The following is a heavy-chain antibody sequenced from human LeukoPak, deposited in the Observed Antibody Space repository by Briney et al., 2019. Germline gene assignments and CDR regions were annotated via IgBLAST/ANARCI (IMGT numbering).Heavy chain of an antibody. D-gene: IGHD3-10*01. Sequence: ASVKVSCKASGYTFTSYGISWVRQAPGQGLEWMGWINPNSGGTNYAQKFQGRVTMTRDTSISTAYMELSRLRSDDTAVYYCARDLPRDLWFGELWEFDYWGQGTLVTVSS. CDR3: ARDLPRDLWFGELWEFDY. CDR2: INPNSGGT. V-gene: IGHV1-2*02. J-gene: IGHJ4*02. CDR1: GYTFTSYG.